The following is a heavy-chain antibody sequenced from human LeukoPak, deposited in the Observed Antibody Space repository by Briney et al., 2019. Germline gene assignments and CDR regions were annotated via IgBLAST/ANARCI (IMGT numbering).Heavy chain of an antibody. CDR3: ARVLWFGELPRHD. D-gene: IGHD3-10*01. CDR1: GYTFTTYH. CDR2: INPSGGAT. V-gene: IGHV1-46*01. J-gene: IGHJ4*02. Sequence: ASVKVSCKTSGYTFTTYHMHWVRQAPGQGLEWMGIINPSGGATTYAQKFQGRVTMTRDTSTSTVYMELSSLTSEDTAVYYCARVLWFGELPRHDWGQGTPVTVSS.